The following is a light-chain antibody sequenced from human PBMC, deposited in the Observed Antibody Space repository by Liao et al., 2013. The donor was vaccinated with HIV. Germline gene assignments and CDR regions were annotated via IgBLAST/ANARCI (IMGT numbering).Light chain of an antibody. CDR2: SDS. J-gene: IGLJ3*02. Sequence: SYELTQPPSVSVAPGRTATIICGGTSLGRRSVHWYQQRPGQAPVLVIYSDSDRPSGIPDRFSGSNSGTAATLTISRVEAGDEADYYCQVWDSSSDHSWVFGGGTKLTVL. CDR1: SLGRRS. CDR3: QVWDSSSDHSWV. V-gene: IGLV3-21*04.